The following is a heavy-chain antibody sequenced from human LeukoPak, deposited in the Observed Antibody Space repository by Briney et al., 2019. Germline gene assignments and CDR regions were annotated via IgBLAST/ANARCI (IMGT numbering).Heavy chain of an antibody. CDR1: GFSFSSYW. Sequence: GGSLRLSCAATGFSFSSYWMTWVRQAPGKGLEWVANIKEDGSQQYYVDSVKGRFTISRDNAKNSLFLQMNSLRVEDTAVYYCARGRGRWLRSDWFDPWGQGTLVTASS. CDR3: ARGRGRWLRSDWFDP. V-gene: IGHV3-7*01. D-gene: IGHD5-12*01. CDR2: IKEDGSQQ. J-gene: IGHJ5*02.